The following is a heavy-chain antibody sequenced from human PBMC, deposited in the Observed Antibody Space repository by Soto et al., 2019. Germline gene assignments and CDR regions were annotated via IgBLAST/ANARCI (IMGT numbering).Heavy chain of an antibody. CDR1: GYTFTSYY. J-gene: IGHJ3*02. V-gene: IGHV1-46*01. CDR3: ARDQRGAITMICGGAFDI. CDR2: INPSGGST. Sequence: QVQLVQSGAEVKKPGASVKVSCKASGYTFTSYYMHWVRQAPGQGLEWMGIINPSGGSTSYAQKFQGRVTMTRDTSTSTVYMELSSLRSEDTAVYYCARDQRGAITMICGGAFDIWGQGTMVTVSS. D-gene: IGHD3-22*01.